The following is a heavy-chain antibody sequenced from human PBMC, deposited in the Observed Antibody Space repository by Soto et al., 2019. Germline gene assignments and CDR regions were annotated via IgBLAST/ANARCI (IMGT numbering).Heavy chain of an antibody. D-gene: IGHD3-10*01. CDR2: INAGNGNT. CDR1: GYTFSDYA. V-gene: IGHV1-3*05. CDR3: ARGTPVWFDP. J-gene: IGHJ5*02. Sequence: QVQLVQSGAEEKKPGASVKVSCKASGYTFSDYAIHWVRQAPGQRPEWMGWINAGNGNTKYSQKFQGRVTITRDTSASTAYMELSSLRSEDTVVYYCARGTPVWFDPWGQGTLVTVSS.